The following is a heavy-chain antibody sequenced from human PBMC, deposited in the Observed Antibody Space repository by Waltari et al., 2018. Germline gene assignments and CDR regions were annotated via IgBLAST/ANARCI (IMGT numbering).Heavy chain of an antibody. J-gene: IGHJ6*03. CDR3: ARGTVTAPSYSYYMDV. Sequence: QVQLQESGPGLVKPSETLSLTCTVSGGSISSYYWSWIRQPAGKGLEWIGRIYTSGSTNDNPSLKSRVTMSVDTSKNQFSLKLSSVTAADTAVYYCARGTVTAPSYSYYMDVWGKGTTVTVSS. D-gene: IGHD2-21*02. CDR2: IYTSGST. CDR1: GGSISSYY. V-gene: IGHV4-4*07.